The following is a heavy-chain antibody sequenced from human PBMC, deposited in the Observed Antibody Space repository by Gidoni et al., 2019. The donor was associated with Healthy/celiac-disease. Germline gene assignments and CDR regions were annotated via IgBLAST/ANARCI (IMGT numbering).Heavy chain of an antibody. V-gene: IGHV4-34*01. D-gene: IGHD2-2*01. J-gene: IGHJ5*02. CDR2: INHSGST. CDR3: ARSSLLNPRYCSSTSCPRSNWFDP. Sequence: QVQLQQWGAGLLKPSETLSRTCAVYGGSFSGYYWSWIRQPPGKGLEWIGEINHSGSTNYNPSLKSRVTISVDTSKNQFSLKLSSVTAADTAVYYCARSSLLNPRYCSSTSCPRSNWFDPWGQGTLVTVSS. CDR1: GGSFSGYY.